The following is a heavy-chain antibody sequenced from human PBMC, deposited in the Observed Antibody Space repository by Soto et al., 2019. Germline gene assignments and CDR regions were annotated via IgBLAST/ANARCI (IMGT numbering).Heavy chain of an antibody. J-gene: IGHJ4*02. CDR3: ARSYDYIWGSYRYPVHFDY. V-gene: IGHV3-7*01. Sequence: EVQLVESGGGLVQPGGSLRLSCAASGFTFSSYWMSWVRQAPGKGLEWVANIKQDGSEKYYVDSVKGRFTISRDNAKNSLYLQMNSLRDEDTAVYYCARSYDYIWGSYRYPVHFDYWGQGTLVTVSS. CDR2: IKQDGSEK. CDR1: GFTFSSYW. D-gene: IGHD3-16*02.